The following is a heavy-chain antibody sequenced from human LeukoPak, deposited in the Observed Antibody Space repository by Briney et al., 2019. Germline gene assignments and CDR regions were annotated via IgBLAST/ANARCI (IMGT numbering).Heavy chain of an antibody. D-gene: IGHD1-26*01. Sequence: GASVQASCKASGYTFTGYYMHWVRQAPGLGLEWMGWINPNSGGTNYAQKFQGRVTMTRDTSISTAYMELGRLRSDDTAVYYCASEISEGSYYVGGDAFDIWGQGTMVTVSS. V-gene: IGHV1-2*02. J-gene: IGHJ3*02. CDR3: ASEISEGSYYVGGDAFDI. CDR1: GYTFTGYY. CDR2: INPNSGGT.